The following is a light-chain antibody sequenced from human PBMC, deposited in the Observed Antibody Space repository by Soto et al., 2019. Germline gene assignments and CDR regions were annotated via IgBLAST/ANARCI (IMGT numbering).Light chain of an antibody. J-gene: IGLJ1*01. CDR3: SSHPGINNLGV. CDR2: EVN. CDR1: SSDVGGYKY. V-gene: IGLV2-8*01. Sequence: QSALTQPPSASGSPGQSVTISCTGTSSDVGGYKYVSWYQQHPGKAPKLMIFEVNKRPSGVPDRFSGSKSGNTASLTVSGLQAGDEADYYCSSHPGINNLGVFGTGTKLTVL.